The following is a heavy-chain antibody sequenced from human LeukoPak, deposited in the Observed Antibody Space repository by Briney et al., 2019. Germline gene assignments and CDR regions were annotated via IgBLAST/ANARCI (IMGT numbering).Heavy chain of an antibody. CDR3: ARAPYDFWSGYYTLYFDY. D-gene: IGHD3-3*01. Sequence: SETLSLTCTVSGGSISSYYWSWIRQPPGKGLEWIRYIYYSGSTNYNPSLKSRVTISVDTSKNQFSLKLSSVTAADTAVYYCARAPYDFWSGYYTLYFDYWGQGTLVTVSS. CDR2: IYYSGST. J-gene: IGHJ4*02. CDR1: GGSISSYY. V-gene: IGHV4-59*01.